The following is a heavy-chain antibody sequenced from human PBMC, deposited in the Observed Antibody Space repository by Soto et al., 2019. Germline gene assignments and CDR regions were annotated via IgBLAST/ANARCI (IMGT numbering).Heavy chain of an antibody. J-gene: IGHJ6*02. D-gene: IGHD4-4*01. CDR2: VYHSGSV. V-gene: IGHV4-4*02. Sequence: QVQLQESGPGLVKPSGTLSLTCTVSSGSVRSNNWWIWVRQSPGKGLEWIGEVYHSGSVNYNSSLKSRVTISLDRSKNQFSLKLSSVTAADTAVYYCAKSMTTVSFDYYYYYGVDVWGQGTTVTVSS. CDR3: AKSMTTVSFDYYYYYGVDV. CDR1: SGSVRSNNW.